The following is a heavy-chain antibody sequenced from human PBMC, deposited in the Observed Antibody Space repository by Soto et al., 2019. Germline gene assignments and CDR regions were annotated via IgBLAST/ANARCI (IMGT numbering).Heavy chain of an antibody. V-gene: IGHV4-39*01. CDR1: GGSISSSSYY. D-gene: IGHD6-19*01. J-gene: IGHJ1*01. Sequence: QLQLQESGPGLVKPSETLSLTCTVSGGSISSSSYYWGWIRQPPGKGLEWIGSIYYSGSTYYNPALKSRVTISVDTSKNQFSLKLSSVTAADTAVYYCARHDPPVGYPNQWLAKLQHWGQGTLVTVSS. CDR2: IYYSGST. CDR3: ARHDPPVGYPNQWLAKLQH.